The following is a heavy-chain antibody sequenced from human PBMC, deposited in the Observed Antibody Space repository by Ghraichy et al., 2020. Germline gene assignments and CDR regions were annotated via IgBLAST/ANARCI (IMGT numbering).Heavy chain of an antibody. D-gene: IGHD1-26*01. CDR1: GYVFGSYG. CDR2: ITAYNGNT. CDR3: AREGLIVGTTEKLFDS. Sequence: ASVKVSCKASGYVFGSYGIIWVRQVPGQGPEWMGWITAYNGNTNYAQKFRGRVTMTTVTSTSTAYLELNSLTSDDTAVYYCAREGLIVGTTEKLFDSWGQGTLVTVSS. V-gene: IGHV1-18*04. J-gene: IGHJ4*02.